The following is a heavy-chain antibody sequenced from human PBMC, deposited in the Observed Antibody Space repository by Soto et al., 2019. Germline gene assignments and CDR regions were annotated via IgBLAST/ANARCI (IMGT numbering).Heavy chain of an antibody. V-gene: IGHV4-4*02. Sequence: QVQLQESGPGLVKPSGALSLTCAVSGASIRSNNRWSWVRQPPGKGLEWIGEIFHSGSTNYNPSLNTRVTISVDNSKNQFSLKLSSVTAADTAVYYCARVYSGSYSDSWGQGTLVTVSS. CDR3: ARVYSGSYSDS. CDR2: IFHSGST. J-gene: IGHJ4*02. CDR1: GASIRSNNR. D-gene: IGHD1-26*01.